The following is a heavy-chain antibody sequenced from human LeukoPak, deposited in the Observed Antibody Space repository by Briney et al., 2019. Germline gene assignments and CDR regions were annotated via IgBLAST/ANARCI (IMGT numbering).Heavy chain of an antibody. J-gene: IGHJ6*04. CDR2: IYHSGST. CDR3: VRVPFAFYGMEV. D-gene: IGHD4/OR15-4a*01. V-gene: IGHV4-4*02. Sequence: SETLSLTCAVSSDSIRSNNWWSWVRQPQGKGLEWIGEIYHSGSTNYNPSLKSRVTISADTSKNQLSLKLSSVTAADTAVYECVRVPFAFYGMEVWGKGTTVSVSS. CDR1: SDSIRSNNW.